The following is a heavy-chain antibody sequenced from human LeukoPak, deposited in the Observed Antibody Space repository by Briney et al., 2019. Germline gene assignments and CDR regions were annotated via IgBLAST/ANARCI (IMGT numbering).Heavy chain of an antibody. CDR1: GFTFRNFA. Sequence: AGGSLRLSCAASGFTFRNFAMSWVRQAPGKGLEWVSTIVVTGGVTYYADSVTGRFTISRDNSKNIPYLHLNSLRVEDTAVYYCAREPASMYCSSTSCYRGAFDIWGQGTMVTVSS. V-gene: IGHV3-23*01. D-gene: IGHD2-2*01. CDR3: AREPASMYCSSTSCYRGAFDI. CDR2: IVVTGGVT. J-gene: IGHJ3*02.